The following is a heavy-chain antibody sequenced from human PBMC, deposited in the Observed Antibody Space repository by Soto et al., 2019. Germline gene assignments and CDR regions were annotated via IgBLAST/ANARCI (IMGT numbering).Heavy chain of an antibody. Sequence: QVQLVESGGGVVQPGRSLRLSCAASGFTFSSYGMHWVRQAPGKGLEWVAVISYDGSNKYYADSVKGRFTISRDNSKNTLYLQMNSLRAEDTAVYYCAKGGRFLEWLFNQHYYYGMDVWGQGTTVTVSS. CDR3: AKGGRFLEWLFNQHYYYGMDV. D-gene: IGHD3-3*01. CDR1: GFTFSSYG. CDR2: ISYDGSNK. V-gene: IGHV3-30*18. J-gene: IGHJ6*02.